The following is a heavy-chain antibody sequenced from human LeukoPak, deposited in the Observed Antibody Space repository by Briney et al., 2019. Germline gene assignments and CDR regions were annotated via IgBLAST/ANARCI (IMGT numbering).Heavy chain of an antibody. CDR3: AKDRIRGLTVTFRPAGDYYYMDV. CDR2: INFDGSNQ. Sequence: GGSLRLSCAASGFTFKSYGMHWVRQAPGKGLEWVAFINFDGSNQYYAGSVKGRFTLSRDNSKNTLYVQMSSLRAEDTAVYYCAKDRIRGLTVTFRPAGDYYYMDVWGKGTTVTVSS. J-gene: IGHJ6*03. D-gene: IGHD4-23*01. CDR1: GFTFKSYG. V-gene: IGHV3-30*02.